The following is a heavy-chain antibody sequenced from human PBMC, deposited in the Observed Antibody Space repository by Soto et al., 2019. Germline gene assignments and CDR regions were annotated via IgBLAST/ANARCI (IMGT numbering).Heavy chain of an antibody. CDR2: INPRTGSA. Sequence: QVQLMQSGAEVKKPGASVKVSCKASGYSFTSYYIHWVRQAPGQGLEWMGIINPRTGSASYARKFQGRVALTRDTSTSTFYMEVSSLSSDDTAVYYCSRDPIFSLTFHYYGMDVWGQGTTVSVSS. V-gene: IGHV1-46*01. J-gene: IGHJ6*02. CDR3: SRDPIFSLTFHYYGMDV. CDR1: GYSFTSYY.